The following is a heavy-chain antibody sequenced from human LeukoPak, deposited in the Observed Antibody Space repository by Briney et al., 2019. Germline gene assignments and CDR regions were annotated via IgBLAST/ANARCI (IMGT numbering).Heavy chain of an antibody. CDR1: GGSFSGYY. CDR3: AKESGRDSSGYHDSFPYYFDY. CDR2: ISGSGGST. Sequence: SSETLSLTCAVYGGSFSGYYWSWVRQAPGKGLEWVSAISGSGGSTYYADSVKGRFTISRDNSKNTLYLQMNSLRAEDTAVYYCAKESGRDSSGYHDSFPYYFDYWGQGTLVTVSS. D-gene: IGHD3-22*01. V-gene: IGHV3-23*01. J-gene: IGHJ4*02.